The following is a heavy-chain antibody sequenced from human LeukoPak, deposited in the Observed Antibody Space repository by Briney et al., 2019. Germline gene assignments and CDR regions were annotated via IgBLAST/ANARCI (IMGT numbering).Heavy chain of an antibody. CDR3: ARSKYYYGSGSYYL. V-gene: IGHV4-38-2*01. D-gene: IGHD3-10*01. CDR1: GYSISSGYY. Sequence: SETLSLTCAVSGYSISSGYYWGWIRQPPGKGLEWIGSIYHSGSTYYNPSLKSRVTISVDTSKNQFSLKLSSVTAADTAVYYCARSKYYYGSGSYYLWGQGTLVTVSS. J-gene: IGHJ5*02. CDR2: IYHSGST.